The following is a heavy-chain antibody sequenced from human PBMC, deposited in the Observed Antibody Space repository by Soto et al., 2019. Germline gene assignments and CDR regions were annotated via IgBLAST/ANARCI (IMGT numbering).Heavy chain of an antibody. D-gene: IGHD1-26*01. CDR2: IWHDGLNE. J-gene: IGHJ4*01. CDR3: PNSGGDGYKQGLGLVY. V-gene: IGHV3-33*08. CDR1: GFTFSDYA. Sequence: QERLVESGGGVVQPGRSLRLSCAVSGFTFSDYAMHWVRQAPGKGLEWVALIWHDGLNEFYEDSVRGRFTISRDIWNDTLYRQRYVQRPEDTAVCYCPNSGGDGYKQGLGLVYWGHGTYGTGSS.